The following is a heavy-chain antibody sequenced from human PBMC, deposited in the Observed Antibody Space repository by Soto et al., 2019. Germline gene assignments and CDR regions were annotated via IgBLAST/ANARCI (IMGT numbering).Heavy chain of an antibody. D-gene: IGHD6-19*01. CDR3: AKVDKWLLPDH. CDR2: ISGSGGST. J-gene: IGHJ4*02. Sequence: GGSLRLSCAASGFTFSNYAMSWVRQAPGKGLEWVSTISGSGGSTYFADSVKGRFASSRDNSKNTLYLQMNSLRVEDTALYYCAKVDKWLLPDHWGQGTLVTVSS. V-gene: IGHV3-23*01. CDR1: GFTFSNYA.